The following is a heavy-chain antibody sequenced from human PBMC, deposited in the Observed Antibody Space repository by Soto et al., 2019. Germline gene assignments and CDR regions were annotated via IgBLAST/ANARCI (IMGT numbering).Heavy chain of an antibody. CDR3: ARPGSSSSDY. Sequence: GESLKISCKGSGYSFTTYWIGWVRQMPGKGLEWMGIINPRDSDTRYSPSFQGQVTISADKSINTAYLQWSSLKASDSARYYCARPGSSSSDYWGQGTLVTVSS. D-gene: IGHD6-6*01. J-gene: IGHJ4*02. CDR1: GYSFTTYW. CDR2: INPRDSDT. V-gene: IGHV5-51*01.